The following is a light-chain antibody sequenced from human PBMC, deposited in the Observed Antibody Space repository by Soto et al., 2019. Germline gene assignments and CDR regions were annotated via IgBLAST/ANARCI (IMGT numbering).Light chain of an antibody. J-gene: IGLJ2*01. V-gene: IGLV2-14*01. CDR2: DVT. Sequence: QSVLTQPASVSGSPGQSITISCTGSSSDVGAYNYVSWYQQHPGKAPRLMIYDVTNRPSGVSNRFSGSKSGNTASLTISGLRAEDEDDYYCRSYTSGSTLVVFGGGTKLTVL. CDR1: SSDVGAYNY. CDR3: RSYTSGSTLVV.